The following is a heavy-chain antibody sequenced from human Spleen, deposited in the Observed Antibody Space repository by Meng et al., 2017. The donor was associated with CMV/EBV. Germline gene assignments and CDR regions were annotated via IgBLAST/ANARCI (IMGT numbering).Heavy chain of an antibody. D-gene: IGHD2-2*01. V-gene: IGHV1-2*02. CDR2: INPNSGGA. Sequence: CKASGYTFTAYYMHWVRQAPGQGLEWMGWINPNSGGANSAQKFQGRVTMTRDTSISTAYMELSRLRSDDTAVYYCARDEYALTNWFDPWGQGTLVTVSS. CDR1: GYTFTAYY. J-gene: IGHJ5*02. CDR3: ARDEYALTNWFDP.